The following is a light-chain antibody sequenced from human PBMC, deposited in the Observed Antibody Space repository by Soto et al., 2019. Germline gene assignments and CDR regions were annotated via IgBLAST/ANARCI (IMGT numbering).Light chain of an antibody. J-gene: IGLJ2*01. CDR3: QSYDSSLSNLVV. V-gene: IGLV2-14*01. CDR1: SSDVGGHNY. Sequence: QSALTQPASVSGSPGQSITVSCTGTSSDVGGHNYVSWFQQHPGQAPKLLIYEVTTRPSGVSTRFSGSKSGNTASLTISGLQAEDEGDYYCQSYDSSLSNLVVFGGGTQLTVL. CDR2: EVT.